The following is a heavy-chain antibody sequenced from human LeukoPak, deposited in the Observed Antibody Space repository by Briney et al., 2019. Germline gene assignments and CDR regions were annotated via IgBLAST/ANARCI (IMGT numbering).Heavy chain of an antibody. Sequence: SETLSLTCSVSGGSISSSSYYWGWIRQPPGTGLEWIGEINHSGSTNYNPSLKSRVTISVDTSKNQFSLKLSSVTAADTAVYYCAREFSTTIVDYNWFDPWGQGTLVTVSS. V-gene: IGHV4-39*07. CDR3: AREFSTTIVDYNWFDP. CDR2: INHSGST. CDR1: GGSISSSSYY. J-gene: IGHJ5*02. D-gene: IGHD2-21*02.